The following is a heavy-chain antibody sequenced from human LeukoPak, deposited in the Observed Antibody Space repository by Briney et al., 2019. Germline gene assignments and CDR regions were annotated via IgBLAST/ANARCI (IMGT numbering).Heavy chain of an antibody. D-gene: IGHD2-2*01. CDR1: GGSISRSDYF. Sequence: SETLSLTCTLSGGSISRSDYFWGWVRQPPGKGLEWIGSIHYSGNTYYNPSLESRVTISLDTSQNQFSLKLSSVTAADTAVYYCARVGCSSTSCYLGYYYYYYMDVWGKGTTVTVSS. CDR2: IHYSGNT. V-gene: IGHV4-39*07. CDR3: ARVGCSSTSCYLGYYYYYYMDV. J-gene: IGHJ6*03.